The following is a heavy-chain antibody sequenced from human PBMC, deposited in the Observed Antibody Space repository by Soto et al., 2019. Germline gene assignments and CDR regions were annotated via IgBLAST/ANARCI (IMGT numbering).Heavy chain of an antibody. CDR3: ARALDFWSGYLSD. J-gene: IGHJ4*02. Sequence: HLGGSLRLSCAASGFTFSSYEMNWVRQAPGKGLEWVSYISSGGTTIYYADSVKGRFTISRDNAKNSLDLQMNSLRADDTAIYYCARALDFWSGYLSDWGQGTLVTVSS. CDR2: ISSGGTTI. V-gene: IGHV3-48*03. CDR1: GFTFSSYE. D-gene: IGHD3-3*01.